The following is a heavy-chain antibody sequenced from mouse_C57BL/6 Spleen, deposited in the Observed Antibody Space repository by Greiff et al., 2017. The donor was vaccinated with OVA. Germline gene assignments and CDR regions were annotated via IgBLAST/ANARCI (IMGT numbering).Heavy chain of an antibody. V-gene: IGHV1-19*01. CDR1: GYTFTDYY. CDR2: INPYNGGT. J-gene: IGHJ3*01. D-gene: IGHD2-3*01. CDR3: AKSDGYYSAWFAY. Sequence: VQLVESGPVLVKPGASVKMSCKASGYTFTDYYMNWVKQSHGKSLEWIGVINPYNGGTSYNQKFKGKATLTVDKSSSTAYMELNSLTSEDSAVYYCAKSDGYYSAWFAYWGQGTLVTVSA.